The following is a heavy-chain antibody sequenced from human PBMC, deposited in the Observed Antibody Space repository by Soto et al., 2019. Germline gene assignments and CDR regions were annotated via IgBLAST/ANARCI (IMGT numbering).Heavy chain of an antibody. CDR3: ARDGLYYYGMYV. V-gene: IGHV3-74*01. Sequence: EVQMVESGGGLVQPGGSLRLSCAASGFTFSNYWMQWVRQAPGKGLVWVSHISRDGSGANYSDSVKGRFTISRYNAKNTLYLQMNSLRAEDTAMYYCARDGLYYYGMYVWGQGTTVTVSS. CDR2: ISRDGSGA. CDR1: GFTFSNYW. J-gene: IGHJ6*02.